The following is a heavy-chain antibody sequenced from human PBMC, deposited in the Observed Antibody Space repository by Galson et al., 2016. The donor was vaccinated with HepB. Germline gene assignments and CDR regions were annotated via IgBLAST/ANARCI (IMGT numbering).Heavy chain of an antibody. J-gene: IGHJ5*02. CDR1: GDSVSSGSDY. D-gene: IGHD6-13*01. Sequence: TLSLTCTVSGDSVSSGSDYWSWIRQHPGKGLEWIGYIYYSGSTYYNPSLKSRVTISVDTSKSQFSLKLSSVTAADTAVYYCASSGYSSSWYFSGFDPWGQGTLVTVSS. V-gene: IGHV4-31*03. CDR3: ASSGYSSSWYFSGFDP. CDR2: IYYSGST.